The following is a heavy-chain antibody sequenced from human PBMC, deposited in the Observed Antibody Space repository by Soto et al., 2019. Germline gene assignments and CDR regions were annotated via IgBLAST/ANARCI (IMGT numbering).Heavy chain of an antibody. D-gene: IGHD4-17*01. CDR1: GGSMSSSSTYY. CDR3: ARSMTTVVTLDY. Sequence: PSETLSLSCTVSGGSMSSSSTYYWGWIRQPPGKGLEWIGSIYYSGSTYYNPSLKSRVTISVDTSKNQFSLKLSSVTAADTAVYYCARSMTTVVTLDYWGQGTLVTVSS. J-gene: IGHJ4*02. CDR2: IYYSGST. V-gene: IGHV4-39*01.